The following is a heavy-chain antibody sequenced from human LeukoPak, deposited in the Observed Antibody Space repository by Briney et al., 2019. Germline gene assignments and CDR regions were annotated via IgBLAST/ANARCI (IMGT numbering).Heavy chain of an antibody. CDR3: AKMGMVRGVILYYFGY. CDR1: GFSFSSYG. Sequence: PGGSLRLSCAASGFSFSSYGMHWVRQAPGKGLEWVAFIRYDGSNKYYADSVKGRFTISRDNSKNTLYLQMNSLRAEDTAVYYCAKMGMVRGVILYYFGYWGQGTLVTVSS. J-gene: IGHJ4*02. D-gene: IGHD3-10*01. CDR2: IRYDGSNK. V-gene: IGHV3-30*02.